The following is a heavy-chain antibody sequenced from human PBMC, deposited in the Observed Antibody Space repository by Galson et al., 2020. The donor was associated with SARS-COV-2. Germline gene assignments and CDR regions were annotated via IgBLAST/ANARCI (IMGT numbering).Heavy chain of an antibody. Sequence: ASVKVSCKVSGYTLTELSMHWVRQAPGKGLEWMGGFDPEDGETIYAQKFQGRVTMTEDTSTDTAYMELSSLRSEDTAVYYCATYYYDSSGERYYFDYWGQGTLVTVSS. V-gene: IGHV1-24*01. CDR2: FDPEDGET. CDR1: GYTLTELS. J-gene: IGHJ4*02. D-gene: IGHD3-22*01. CDR3: ATYYYDSSGERYYFDY.